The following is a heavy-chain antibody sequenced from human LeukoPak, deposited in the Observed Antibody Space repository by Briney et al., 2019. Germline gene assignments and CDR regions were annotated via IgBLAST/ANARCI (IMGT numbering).Heavy chain of an antibody. CDR3: ARGTGNFYDSSGYYFLDS. CDR1: GFTLSSYW. CDR2: MNTDVSST. J-gene: IGHJ5*01. V-gene: IGHV3-74*01. Sequence: GGSLRLSCAGSGFTLSSYWMHWVRQAPGKGLVWVSRMNTDVSSTRYADFVKGRLTISRDNAKRTVYLQMNSLRADDTAVYYCARGTGNFYDSSGYYFLDSWGQGTLITVAS. D-gene: IGHD3-22*01.